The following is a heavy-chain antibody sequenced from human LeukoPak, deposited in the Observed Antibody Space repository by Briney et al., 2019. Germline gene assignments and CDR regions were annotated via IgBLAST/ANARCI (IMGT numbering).Heavy chain of an antibody. CDR3: ARDTRTIFGIDC. Sequence: PSQTLSLTCTVSGGSISSGDYYWSWIRQPAGKGLEWIGRINTSGSTNYNPSLKSRVTMSVDTSKNQFSLKLSSVTAADTAMYYCARDTRTIFGIDCWGQGTLVTVSS. V-gene: IGHV4-61*02. J-gene: IGHJ4*02. D-gene: IGHD3-3*01. CDR2: INTSGST. CDR1: GGSISSGDYY.